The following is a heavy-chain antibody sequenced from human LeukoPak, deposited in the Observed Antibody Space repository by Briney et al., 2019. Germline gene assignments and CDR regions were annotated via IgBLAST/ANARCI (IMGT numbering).Heavy chain of an antibody. CDR3: ARRRVETQTTDP. V-gene: IGHV4-30-4*08. Sequence: PSQTLSLTCTVSGGSISSGDYYWSWIRQPPGKGLEWIGYIYYSGSTYYNPSLKSRVTISVDTSKNQFSLKLSSVTAADTAVYYCARRRVETQTTDPWGPGTLVTVSS. CDR1: GGSISSGDYY. CDR2: IYYSGST. D-gene: IGHD1-7*01. J-gene: IGHJ5*02.